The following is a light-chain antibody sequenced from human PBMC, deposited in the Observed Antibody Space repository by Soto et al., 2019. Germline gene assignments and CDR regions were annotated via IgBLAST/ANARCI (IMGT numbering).Light chain of an antibody. V-gene: IGLV1-44*01. CDR2: SNN. CDR1: SSNIGSNT. CDR3: AAWDVSLNGHVV. Sequence: SVLTQPPSASGTPGQRVTISCSGSSSNIGSNTVNWYQQLPGTAPKLLIYSNNQRPSGVPDRFSGSKSGTSASLAISGLQSEDEADYYCAAWDVSLNGHVVFGGGTKVTVL. J-gene: IGLJ2*01.